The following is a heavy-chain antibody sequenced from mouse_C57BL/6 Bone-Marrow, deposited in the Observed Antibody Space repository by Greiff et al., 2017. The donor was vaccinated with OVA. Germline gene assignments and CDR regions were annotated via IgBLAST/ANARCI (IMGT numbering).Heavy chain of an antibody. CDR1: GYTFTSYW. CDR3: ARPYYKEEYFDV. D-gene: IGHD2-12*01. V-gene: IGHV1-55*01. CDR2: IYPGSGST. Sequence: VQLQQPGAELVKPGASVKMSCKASGYTFTSYWITWVKQRPGQGLEWIGDIYPGSGSTNYNEKFKSKATLTVDTSSSTAYMQLSSLTSEDSAVYYCARPYYKEEYFDVWGTGTTVTVSS. J-gene: IGHJ1*03.